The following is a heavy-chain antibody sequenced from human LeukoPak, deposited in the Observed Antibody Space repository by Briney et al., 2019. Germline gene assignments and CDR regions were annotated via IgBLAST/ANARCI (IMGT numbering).Heavy chain of an antibody. CDR1: GYSISSGYY. D-gene: IGHD6-19*01. CDR2: IYYSGST. CDR3: ARIYSSGWYSGGY. Sequence: SETLSLTCTVSGYSISSGYYWGWIRQPPGKGLEWIGSIYYSGSTYYNPSLKSRVTISVDTSKNQFSLKLSSVTAADTAVYYCARIYSSGWYSGGYWGQGTLVTVSS. J-gene: IGHJ4*02. V-gene: IGHV4-38-2*02.